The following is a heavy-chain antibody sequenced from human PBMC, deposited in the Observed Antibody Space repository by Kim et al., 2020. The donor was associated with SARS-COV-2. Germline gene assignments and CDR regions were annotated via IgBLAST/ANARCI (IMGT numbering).Heavy chain of an antibody. D-gene: IGHD6-25*01. J-gene: IGHJ4*02. CDR3: SRCCGLDY. V-gene: IGHV3-7*03. Sequence: GGSLRLSCAASGFSFSTSAMSWVRQAPGKGLELVASLRQDGSQTSYGDSVRGRFTISSDNAKNSLYLQMNSLTGEDTAVYYCSRCCGLDYWGQGAQVTVSS. CDR2: LRQDGSQT. CDR1: GFSFSTSA.